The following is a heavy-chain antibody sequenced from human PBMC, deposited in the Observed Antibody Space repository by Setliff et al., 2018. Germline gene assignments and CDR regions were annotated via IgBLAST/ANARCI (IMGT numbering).Heavy chain of an antibody. Sequence: ASVKVSCKASGYTFTNHYMHWVRQAPGLGLEWMGIISPSGGSASYAQKFQGRVTMTRDTSTSTVYMELSSLRSEDTAVYYCAREFPYVDTGAYYFDYWGQGTLVTVSS. D-gene: IGHD5-18*01. J-gene: IGHJ4*02. CDR1: GYTFTNHY. CDR2: ISPSGGSA. V-gene: IGHV1-46*01. CDR3: AREFPYVDTGAYYFDY.